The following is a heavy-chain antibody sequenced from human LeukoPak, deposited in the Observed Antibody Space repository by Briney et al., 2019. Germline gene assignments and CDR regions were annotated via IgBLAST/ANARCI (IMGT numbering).Heavy chain of an antibody. D-gene: IGHD2-2*01. J-gene: IGHJ3*02. V-gene: IGHV4-4*09. CDR3: ARQLCSSTSCYWYDAFDI. CDR1: GGSISSYY. Sequence: SETLSLTCTVSGGSISSYYWSWIRQPPGKGLEWIGYIYTSGSTNYNPSLKSRVTISVDTSKNQFSLKLSSVTAADTAVYYCARQLCSSTSCYWYDAFDIWGQGTMVTVSS. CDR2: IYTSGST.